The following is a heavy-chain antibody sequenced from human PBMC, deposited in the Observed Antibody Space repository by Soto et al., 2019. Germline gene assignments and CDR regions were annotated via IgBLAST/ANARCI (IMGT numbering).Heavy chain of an antibody. Sequence: GASVKVACKASGSTFTSYYINWVREATGEWLECMGWMNPNSGNTGYAQKSPGRVTMTRNTSISTAYLEPRSLRPEDPAVYYCATRRSGRSRIAAAGTSSPPDYCGQGPLVTFSS. D-gene: IGHD6-13*01. CDR1: GSTFTSYY. V-gene: IGHV1-8*01. CDR3: ATRRSGRSRIAAAGTSSPPDY. CDR2: MNPNSGNT. J-gene: IGHJ4*02.